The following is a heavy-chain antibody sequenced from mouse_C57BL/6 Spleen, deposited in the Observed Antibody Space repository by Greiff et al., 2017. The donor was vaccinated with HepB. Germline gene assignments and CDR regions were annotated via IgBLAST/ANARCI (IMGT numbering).Heavy chain of an antibody. J-gene: IGHJ3*01. CDR1: GFTFSSYA. CDR2: ISSGGDYI. CDR3: TRGEDYGNYFAWFAY. V-gene: IGHV5-9-1*02. D-gene: IGHD2-1*01. Sequence: DVKLVESGEGLVKPGGSLKLSCAASGFTFSSYAMSWVRQTPEKRLEWVAYISSGGDYIYYADTVKGRFTISRDNARNTLYLQMSSLKSEDTAMYYCTRGEDYGNYFAWFAYWGQGTLVTVSA.